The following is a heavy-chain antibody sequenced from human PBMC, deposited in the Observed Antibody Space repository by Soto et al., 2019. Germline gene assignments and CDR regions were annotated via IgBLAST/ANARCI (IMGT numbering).Heavy chain of an antibody. V-gene: IGHV1-69*06. CDR2: IIPISETT. Sequence: WASVKVSCKASGGTFSSLDINWVRQAPGQGLEWMGGIIPISETTNYAQIFQGRVSIVADKSTSTAYMELSRLRSEDTAVYYCARALLSHSYDSGGYDSYFHAMDVWGQGTPVTVS. CDR1: GGTFSSLD. CDR3: ARALLSHSYDSGGYDSYFHAMDV. J-gene: IGHJ6*02. D-gene: IGHD3-22*01.